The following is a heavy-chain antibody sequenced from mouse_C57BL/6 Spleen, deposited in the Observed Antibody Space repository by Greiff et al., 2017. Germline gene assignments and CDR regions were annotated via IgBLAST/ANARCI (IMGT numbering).Heavy chain of an antibody. CDR3: ARGVYYSNWYFDG. Sequence: QVQLQQSGPELVKPGASVKLSCKASGYTFTSYWMHWVKQRPGQGLEWIGNINPSDGGTNYNEKFKSKATLTVDKSSSTASMKLSSLTSEDSAVYYCARGVYYSNWYFDGWGTGTTVTVAS. V-gene: IGHV1-53*01. D-gene: IGHD2-5*01. CDR2: INPSDGGT. J-gene: IGHJ1*03. CDR1: GYTFTSYW.